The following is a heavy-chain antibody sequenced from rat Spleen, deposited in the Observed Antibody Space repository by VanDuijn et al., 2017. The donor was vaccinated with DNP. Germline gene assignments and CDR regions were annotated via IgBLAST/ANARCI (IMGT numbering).Heavy chain of an antibody. CDR2: INYDGSRA. CDR3: ARHTTDITYYFNY. Sequence: EVQLVESGGGLVQPGRSLKLSCAASGFTFSAYYLAWVRQAPAKGLEWVATINYDGSRAYYRDSVKGRFTISRDNAKSTLYLQMDSLRSEDTATYYCARHTTDITYYFNYWGQGVMVTVSS. J-gene: IGHJ2*01. CDR1: GFTFSAYY. D-gene: IGHD1-6*01. V-gene: IGHV5-7*01.